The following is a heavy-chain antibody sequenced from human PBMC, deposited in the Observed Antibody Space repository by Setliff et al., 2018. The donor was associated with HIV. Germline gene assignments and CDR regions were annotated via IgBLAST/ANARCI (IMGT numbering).Heavy chain of an antibody. CDR2: ISAYNGKT. Sequence: ASVKVSCKASGGTFSSYAISWVRQAPGQGLEWMGWISAYNGKTNSAQKVQGRVTMTTDTSTSTAYMELGSLISDDTAVYYCARAVQLGYFDYWGQGTLVTVSS. CDR1: GGTFSSYA. J-gene: IGHJ4*02. D-gene: IGHD6-6*01. CDR3: ARAVQLGYFDY. V-gene: IGHV1-18*01.